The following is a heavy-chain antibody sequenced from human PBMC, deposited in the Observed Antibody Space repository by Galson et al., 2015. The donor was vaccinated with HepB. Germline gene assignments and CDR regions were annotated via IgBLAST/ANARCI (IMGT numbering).Heavy chain of an antibody. V-gene: IGHV3-15*01. Sequence: ASGFTFSNAWMRWVRQAPGKGLEWVGRIKSKTDGGTTDYAAPVKGRFTISRDDSKNTLYLQMNSLKTEDTAVYYCTTASVVVITYDAFDIWGQGTMVTVSS. CDR2: IKSKTDGGTT. CDR1: GFTFSNAW. J-gene: IGHJ3*02. CDR3: TTASVVVITYDAFDI. D-gene: IGHD3-22*01.